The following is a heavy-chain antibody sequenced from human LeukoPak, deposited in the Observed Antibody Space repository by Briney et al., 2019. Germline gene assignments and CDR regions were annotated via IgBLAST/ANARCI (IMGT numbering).Heavy chain of an antibody. D-gene: IGHD3-22*01. CDR1: GFTFSSYS. CDR3: ASYDSSGYPFDY. J-gene: IGHJ4*02. CDR2: ISSSSSYI. V-gene: IGHV3-21*01. Sequence: GSLRLSCAASGFTFSSYSMNWVRQAPGKGLEWVSSISSSSSYIYYADSVKGRFTISRDNAKNSLYLQMNSLRAEDTAVYYCASYDSSGYPFDYWGQGTLVTVPS.